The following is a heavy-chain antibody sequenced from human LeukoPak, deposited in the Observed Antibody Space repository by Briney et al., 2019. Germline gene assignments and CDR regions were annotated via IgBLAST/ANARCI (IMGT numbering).Heavy chain of an antibody. CDR3: ARSEMVRGVPDY. V-gene: IGHV1-2*02. CDR2: INPNSGGT. D-gene: IGHD3-10*01. Sequence: ASVKVSCKASGYTFTGYYMHWVRQAPGQGLEWMGWINPNSGGTNYAQKFQGRVTMTRDTSISTAYMELSRLRSDDTAVYYCARSEMVRGVPDYWGQGTLVTVSS. CDR1: GYTFTGYY. J-gene: IGHJ4*02.